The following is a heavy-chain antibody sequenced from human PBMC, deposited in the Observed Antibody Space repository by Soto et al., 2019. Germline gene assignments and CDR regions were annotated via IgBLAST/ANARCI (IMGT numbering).Heavy chain of an antibody. CDR1: GFTFTSSA. D-gene: IGHD2-15*01. J-gene: IGHJ5*02. V-gene: IGHV1-58*01. CDR3: ARGFPLWFDP. Sequence: SVKVCCKASGFTFTSSAVQWVRQARGQRLEWIGWIAVGSGNTNYAQKFQERVTITRDTSASTAYMELSSLRSEDTAVYYCARGFPLWFDPWGQGTLVTVSS. CDR2: IAVGSGNT.